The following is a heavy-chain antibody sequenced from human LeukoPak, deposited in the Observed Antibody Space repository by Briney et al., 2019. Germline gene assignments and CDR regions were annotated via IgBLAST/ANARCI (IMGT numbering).Heavy chain of an antibody. CDR2: ISYDGSNK. D-gene: IGHD5-18*01. CDR3: ARGYSYSVRKFDP. J-gene: IGHJ5*02. CDR1: GFTFSSYG. Sequence: GGSLRLSCAASGFTFSSYGMHWVRQAPGKGLEWVAVISYDGSNKYYADSVKGRFTISRDNSKNTLYLQMNSLRAEDTAVYYCARGYSYSVRKFDPWGQGTLVTVSS. V-gene: IGHV3-30*03.